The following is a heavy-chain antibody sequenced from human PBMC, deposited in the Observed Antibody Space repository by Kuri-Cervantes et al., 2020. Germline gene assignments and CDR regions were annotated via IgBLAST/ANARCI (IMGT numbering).Heavy chain of an antibody. CDR1: GFTFYKYW. CDR3: ARELLPLVYYGMDV. D-gene: IGHD3-22*01. V-gene: IGHV3-7*01. CDR2: IKVDGSEK. J-gene: IGHJ6*02. Sequence: GESLKISCVASGFTFYKYWMSWVRQAPGKGLEWVANIKVDGSEKNYLDSVKGRFTISRDNAKSSVYLQVNSLRAEDTAVYYCARELLPLVYYGMDVWGQGTTVTVSS.